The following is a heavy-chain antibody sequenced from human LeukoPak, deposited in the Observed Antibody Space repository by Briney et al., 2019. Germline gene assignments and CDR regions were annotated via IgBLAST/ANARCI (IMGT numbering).Heavy chain of an antibody. V-gene: IGHV4-59*02. J-gene: IGHJ4*02. Sequence: SETLSLTCTISGGSVSDYYWSWIRQSPGKGLEWIGYIYHTGSTSYSPSLKSRVTISADTSQNQFSLKLSSVTAADTAVYYCASRKLGNDYWGQGALVTVSS. CDR2: IYHTGST. CDR3: ASRKLGNDY. D-gene: IGHD7-27*01. CDR1: GGSVSDYY.